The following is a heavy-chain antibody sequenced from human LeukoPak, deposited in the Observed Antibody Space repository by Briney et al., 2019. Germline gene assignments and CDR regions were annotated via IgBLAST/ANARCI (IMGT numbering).Heavy chain of an antibody. V-gene: IGHV3-30*18. J-gene: IGHJ4*02. CDR3: AKDLLRVYYYDSSGYLFDY. Sequence: PGGSLRLSCAASGFTFSSYGMHWVRQAPGKGLEWVADISYDGSNKYYADSVKGRFTISRDNSKNTLYLQMNSLRAEDTAVYYCAKDLLRVYYYDSSGYLFDYWGQGTLVTVSS. CDR2: ISYDGSNK. CDR1: GFTFSSYG. D-gene: IGHD3-22*01.